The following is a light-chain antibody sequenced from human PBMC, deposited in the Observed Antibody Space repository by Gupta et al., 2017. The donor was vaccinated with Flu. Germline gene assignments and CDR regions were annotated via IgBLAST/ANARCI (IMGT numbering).Light chain of an antibody. CDR1: QSVSSSY. CDR2: GAS. CDR3: QQYGSSWRWAQYT. J-gene: IGKJ2*01. Sequence: ELVLTQSPGTLSLSPGESATLSCRASQSVSSSYLAWYQQKPGQAPRLLIYGASSRATGIPDRFSGSGSGTDFTLTISRLEPEDFAVYYCQQYGSSWRWAQYTFGQGTKLEIK. V-gene: IGKV3-20*01.